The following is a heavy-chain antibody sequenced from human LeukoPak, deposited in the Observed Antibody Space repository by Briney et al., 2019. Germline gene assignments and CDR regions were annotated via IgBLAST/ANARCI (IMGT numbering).Heavy chain of an antibody. CDR2: IWYDGSNK. J-gene: IGHJ4*02. Sequence: GGSLRLSCAASGFTFSSYGMHWVRQAPGKGLEWVAVIWYDGSNKYYADSVKGRFTISRDNSNNTLYLQMNSLRAEDTAVYYCASYGDYVDYWGQGTLVTVSS. D-gene: IGHD4-17*01. CDR1: GFTFSSYG. V-gene: IGHV3-33*01. CDR3: ASYGDYVDY.